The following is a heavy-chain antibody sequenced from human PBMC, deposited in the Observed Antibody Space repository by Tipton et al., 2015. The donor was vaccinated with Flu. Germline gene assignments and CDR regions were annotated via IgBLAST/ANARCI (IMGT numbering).Heavy chain of an antibody. V-gene: IGHV4-34*01. CDR3: ARVSPRRVTAIVVVMLPEGYFDY. CDR1: GGSFSGYY. D-gene: IGHD3-22*01. Sequence: TLSLTCSVYGGSFSGYYWTWIRQTPGKGLEWIGEINHSGSTHYSSSLKSRVTMSVDSSKNQFSLNLSSVTAADTGVYYCARVSPRRVTAIVVVMLPEGYFDYWGQGSPVIGSS. CDR2: INHSGST. J-gene: IGHJ4*02.